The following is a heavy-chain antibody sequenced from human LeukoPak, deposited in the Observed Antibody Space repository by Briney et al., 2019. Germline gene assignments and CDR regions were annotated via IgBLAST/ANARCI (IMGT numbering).Heavy chain of an antibody. J-gene: IGHJ4*02. CDR1: GYTFTSYI. CDR2: INAYNGNT. V-gene: IGHV1-18*01. Sequence: ASVKVSCKASGYTFTSYIISWVRQAPGQGLEWMGWINAYNGNTDYAQRVQGRVTMTTDTSTSTAYMELRSLRSDDTAVYYCARDGDYVWGSYRDRYYFDYWGQGTLVTASS. CDR3: ARDGDYVWGSYRDRYYFDY. D-gene: IGHD3-16*02.